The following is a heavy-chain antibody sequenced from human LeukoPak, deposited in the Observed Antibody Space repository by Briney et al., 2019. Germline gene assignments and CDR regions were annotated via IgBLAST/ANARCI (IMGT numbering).Heavy chain of an antibody. Sequence: PGGSLTLSCAASGFTFSSYEMNLVRQAPRKGLEWVSYISSSGSTIYYADSVKGRFTISRDNAKTSMYLHMQSLRAEDTAVSYCAREREQQLVSSLDYWGQGTLVTVSS. CDR1: GFTFSSYE. V-gene: IGHV3-48*03. CDR3: AREREQQLVSSLDY. J-gene: IGHJ4*02. D-gene: IGHD6-13*01. CDR2: ISSSGSTI.